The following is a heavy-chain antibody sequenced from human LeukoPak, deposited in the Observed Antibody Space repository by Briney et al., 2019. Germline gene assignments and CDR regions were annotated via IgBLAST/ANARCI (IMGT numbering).Heavy chain of an antibody. CDR3: TKGATMTRSARYRDYYYYYGMDV. CDR2: ISWSSDRI. V-gene: IGHV3-9*01. D-gene: IGHD4-17*01. CDR1: GFTFDDYA. Sequence: PGRSLRLSCAASGFTFDDYAMHWVRQAPGKGLEWVSGISWSSDRIGYGDSVKGRFTISRDNAKNSLYLQMNSLSAEDTALYYCTKGATMTRSARYRDYYYYYGMDVWGQGTTVTVSS. J-gene: IGHJ6*02.